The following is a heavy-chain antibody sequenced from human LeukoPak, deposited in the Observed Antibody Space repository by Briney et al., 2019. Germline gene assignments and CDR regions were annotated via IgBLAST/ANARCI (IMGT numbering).Heavy chain of an antibody. J-gene: IGHJ4*02. Sequence: ASVKVSCKASGGTFSSYAISWVRQAPGQGLEWMGRIIPILGIANYAQKFQGRVTITADKSTSTAYMELSSLRSEDTAVYYCARDPCSSTSCYISGYWGQGTLVTVSS. CDR3: ARDPCSSTSCYISGY. D-gene: IGHD2-2*02. V-gene: IGHV1-69*04. CDR2: IIPILGIA. CDR1: GGTFSSYA.